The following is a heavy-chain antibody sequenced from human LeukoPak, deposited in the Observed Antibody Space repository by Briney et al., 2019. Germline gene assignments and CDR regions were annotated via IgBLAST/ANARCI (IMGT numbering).Heavy chain of an antibody. Sequence: GASVKVSCRASGYTFTNYYMHWVRQAPGQGLEWMGIINPSGGSTSYAQKFQGRVTMTRDTSTSTVYMELSSLRSEDTAVYYCARGGRHYYFDYWGQGTLVTVSS. J-gene: IGHJ4*02. CDR1: GYTFTNYY. V-gene: IGHV1-46*01. CDR2: INPSGGST. CDR3: ARGGRHYYFDY.